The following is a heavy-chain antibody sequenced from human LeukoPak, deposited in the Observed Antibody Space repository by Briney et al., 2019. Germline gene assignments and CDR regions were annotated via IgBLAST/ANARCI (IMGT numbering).Heavy chain of an antibody. CDR3: ARDTGWYFDL. CDR2: ITGDGIST. CDR1: GFTFSGYW. V-gene: IGHV3-74*01. J-gene: IGHJ2*01. Sequence: PGGSLRLSCAASGFTFSGYWMHWVRQAPGMGLVWVSRITGDGISTSYADSVKGRFTISRDNAKNTLYLQVISLRAEDTAVYYCARDTGWYFDLWGRGTLVTVSS. D-gene: IGHD4-17*01.